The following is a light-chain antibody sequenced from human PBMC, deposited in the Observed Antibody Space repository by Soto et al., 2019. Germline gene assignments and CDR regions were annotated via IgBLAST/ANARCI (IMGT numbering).Light chain of an antibody. CDR1: LSDIGAYNF. J-gene: IGLJ2*01. CDR2: DVN. CDR3: NSWTTSTTMI. Sequence: QSALTQPASVSGSPGQSITISCTGTLSDIGAYNFVSWYQQHPGEVPKLILYDVNVRPSGVSNRFSGSKSGNTASLTISGLQAEDEADYYCNSWTTSTTMIFGGGTKLTVL. V-gene: IGLV2-14*03.